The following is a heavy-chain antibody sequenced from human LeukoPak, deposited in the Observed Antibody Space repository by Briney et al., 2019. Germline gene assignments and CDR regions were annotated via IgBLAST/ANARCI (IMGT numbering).Heavy chain of an antibody. CDR1: GFTASTNY. D-gene: IGHD3-22*01. Sequence: GGSLRLSCAASGFTASTNYMSWVRQAPGKGLEWVSVIYIGGSTYYADSVKGRFTISRDNSKNTLYLQMNSLRAEDTAVYYCARAPFYYDSSGYPYFDSWGQGILVTVSS. CDR2: IYIGGST. V-gene: IGHV3-53*01. CDR3: ARAPFYYDSSGYPYFDS. J-gene: IGHJ4*02.